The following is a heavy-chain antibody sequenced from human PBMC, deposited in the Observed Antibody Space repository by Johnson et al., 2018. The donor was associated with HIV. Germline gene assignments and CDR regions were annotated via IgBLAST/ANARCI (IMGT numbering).Heavy chain of an antibody. D-gene: IGHD5/OR15-5a*01. CDR3: AREASLYAFDI. J-gene: IGHJ3*02. Sequence: VQLVESGGGVVQPGRSLRLSCAASGFTFSRYAMHWVSRINSYGSSTTYADSVKGRFTISRDNAKNSLYLQMNSLRAEDTAVYYCAREASLYAFDIWGQGTMVTVSS. V-gene: IGHV3-74*01. CDR1: GFTFSRYA. CDR2: INSYGSST.